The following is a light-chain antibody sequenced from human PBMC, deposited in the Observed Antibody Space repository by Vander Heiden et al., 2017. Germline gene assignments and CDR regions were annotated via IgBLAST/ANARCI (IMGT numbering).Light chain of an antibody. J-gene: IGKJ1*01. V-gene: IGKV1-5*03. CDR3: QQDNSYYT. CDR1: QSISSW. Sequence: DIQMTQSPSTLSASVGDRVTITCRASQSISSWLAWYQQKPGKAPKLLIYKASSLESGVPSRFSGSDSGTEFTLTISSLQPDDFATYYCQQDNSYYTFGQGTKVEIK. CDR2: KAS.